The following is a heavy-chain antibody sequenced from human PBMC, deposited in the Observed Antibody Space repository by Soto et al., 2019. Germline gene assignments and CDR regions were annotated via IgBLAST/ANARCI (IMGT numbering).Heavy chain of an antibody. CDR3: ARAPVGLDTISYFDY. V-gene: IGHV4-59*01. Sequence: PSETLSLTCTVSGGSISSDYWSWIRQTPGKGLEWMGDIYFRGNTNYNPSLKSRVTISIDTSKAQFSLKLGSVTAADTAVYFCARAPVGLDTISYFDYWGQGKLVTVSS. CDR1: GGSISSDY. D-gene: IGHD3-3*01. J-gene: IGHJ4*02. CDR2: IYFRGNT.